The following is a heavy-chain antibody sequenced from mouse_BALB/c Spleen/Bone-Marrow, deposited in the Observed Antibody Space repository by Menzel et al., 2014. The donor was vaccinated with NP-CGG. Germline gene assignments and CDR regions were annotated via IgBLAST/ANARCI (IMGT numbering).Heavy chain of an antibody. D-gene: IGHD1-1*01. CDR1: GFXFSSYY. CDR3: ARHGSSYAVDY. Sequence: EVKLMESGGGLVKLGGSLTLSCAASGFXFSSYYMSWVRQTPEKRLELVAAITSNGGSTYYPDTVKGRFTISRDNAKNTLYLQMSSLKSEDTALYYCARHGSSYAVDYWGQGTSVTVSS. J-gene: IGHJ4*01. CDR2: ITSNGGST. V-gene: IGHV5-6-2*01.